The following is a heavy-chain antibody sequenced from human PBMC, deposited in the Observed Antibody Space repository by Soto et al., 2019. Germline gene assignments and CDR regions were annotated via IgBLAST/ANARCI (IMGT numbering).Heavy chain of an antibody. CDR1: GFTFDSFA. CDR2: LSGVGDAT. D-gene: IGHD3-9*01. Sequence: EVQLLESGGDLVQPGGSLRLSCAASGFTFDSFAMTWVRQSPGKGLEWVSALSGVGDATNYADSVKGRFTISRDNSMNTLYLQINSLRPEDTAVYYCAKATNDWTYLFDYWGQGTPVTVSS. J-gene: IGHJ4*02. CDR3: AKATNDWTYLFDY. V-gene: IGHV3-23*01.